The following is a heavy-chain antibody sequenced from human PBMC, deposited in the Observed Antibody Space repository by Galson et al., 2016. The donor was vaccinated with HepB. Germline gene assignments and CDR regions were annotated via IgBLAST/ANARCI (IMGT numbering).Heavy chain of an antibody. CDR1: GYRFTTYW. CDR2: IDPSDSYT. Sequence: QSGAEVKKPGESLKISCKGSGYRFTTYWITWVRQMPGKGLEWMGRIDPSDSYTYYSPSFQGHVHFSVDKSTRTAYLQWGSLKASDTAMYYCARQARETGGASGGPVYYYNYGMDVWGQGTTVTVSS. CDR3: ARQARETGGASGGPVYYYNYGMDV. D-gene: IGHD3-10*01. V-gene: IGHV5-10-1*01. J-gene: IGHJ6*02.